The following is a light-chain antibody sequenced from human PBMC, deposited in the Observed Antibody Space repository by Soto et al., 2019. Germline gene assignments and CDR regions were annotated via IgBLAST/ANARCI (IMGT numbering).Light chain of an antibody. J-gene: IGKJ3*01. Sequence: DLQMTQSLSSLSASVGDRVTITCQASQDISNYLNWYQQKPGKAPKLLIYDASNLETGVPSRFSGSGSGTDFTFTISSLQPEDIATYYCQQYDNLLFTFGPGTKVDIK. V-gene: IGKV1-33*01. CDR1: QDISNY. CDR2: DAS. CDR3: QQYDNLLFT.